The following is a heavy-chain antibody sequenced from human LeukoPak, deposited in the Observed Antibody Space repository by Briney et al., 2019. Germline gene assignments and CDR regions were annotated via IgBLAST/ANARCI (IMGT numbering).Heavy chain of an antibody. V-gene: IGHV1-69*11. CDR2: IIPILETT. D-gene: IGHD6-19*01. CDR1: GGTFSGDG. CDR3: ARDRVSVPGKLTFDY. Sequence: SVKVSCKASGGTFSGDGINWVRQAPGQGLEWMGRIIPILETTNYAQRFQDRILITTDETTSTVYMELSSLRFEDTAVYYCARDRVSVPGKLTFDYGGPGTLVTVSS. J-gene: IGHJ4*02.